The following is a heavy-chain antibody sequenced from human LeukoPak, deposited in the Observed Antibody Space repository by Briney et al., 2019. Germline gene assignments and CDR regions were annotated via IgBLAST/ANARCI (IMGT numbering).Heavy chain of an antibody. CDR3: ARDLPTGYYISSGYYEYFLDY. V-gene: IGHV3-7*04. CDR2: IKQDGGEK. Sequence: GGSLRLSCAASGFTFSTYWMTWVRQAPGKGLEWVANIKQDGGEKYYVDSLKGRFTISRDNAKNSLFLQMNSLRAEDTAVYYCARDLPTGYYISSGYYEYFLDYWGQGTLVTVSS. J-gene: IGHJ4*02. D-gene: IGHD3-22*01. CDR1: GFTFSTYW.